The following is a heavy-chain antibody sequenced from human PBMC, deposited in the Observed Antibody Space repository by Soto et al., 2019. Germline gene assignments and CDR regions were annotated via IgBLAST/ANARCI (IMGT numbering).Heavy chain of an antibody. CDR1: GFTFSSYA. Sequence: PGGSLRLSCAASGFTFSSYAMSWVRQAPGKGLEWVSTISGSGGNAYYADSVKGRFSISRDNSKNTLRLQMNSLRADDTAVYYCAKDGASGSYPPYYYFGMDVWGQETTVTVSS. V-gene: IGHV3-23*01. J-gene: IGHJ6*02. CDR3: AKDGASGSYPPYYYFGMDV. CDR2: ISGSGGNA. D-gene: IGHD1-26*01.